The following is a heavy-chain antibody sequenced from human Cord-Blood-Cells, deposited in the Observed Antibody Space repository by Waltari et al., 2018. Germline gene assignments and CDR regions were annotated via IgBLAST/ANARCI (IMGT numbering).Heavy chain of an antibody. CDR3: ARDRRIISGSYYYYYGMDV. CDR2: INPSGGST. J-gene: IGHJ6*02. CDR1: GYTFTSYY. Sequence: QVQLVQSGAEVKKPGAAVKASCKASGYTFTSYYMHVVRQAPGQGLERMGIINPSGGSTIYAQKYQGRVTTTRDTSTSTLYIALSSLRSEDTAVYYCARDRRIISGSYYYYYGMDVWGQGTTVTVSS. D-gene: IGHD1-26*01. V-gene: IGHV1-46*03.